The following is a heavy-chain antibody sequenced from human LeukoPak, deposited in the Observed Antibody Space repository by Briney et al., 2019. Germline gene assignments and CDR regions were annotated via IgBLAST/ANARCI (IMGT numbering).Heavy chain of an antibody. V-gene: IGHV3-30-3*01. CDR3: ARGQGGNWFDP. J-gene: IGHJ5*02. CDR1: GFTFSSYA. CDR2: ISYVGSNK. Sequence: PGGSLRLSCAASGFTFSSYATHWVRQAPGRGLEWGAVISYVGSNKYYADSVKGRFTISRENSKNTRYLQMNSLRAEDTAVYYCARGQGGNWFDPWGQGTLVTVSS. D-gene: IGHD3-16*01.